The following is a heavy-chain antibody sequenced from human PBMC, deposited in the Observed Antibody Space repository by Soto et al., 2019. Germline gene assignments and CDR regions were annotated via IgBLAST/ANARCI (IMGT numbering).Heavy chain of an antibody. J-gene: IGHJ4*02. D-gene: IGHD3-22*01. CDR3: ARARGGYADAFDY. Sequence: QLQLQESGPGLVKPSETLSLTCTVSGDSISTIIYYWGWIRQPPGKGLEWIGSIYSPEIFYYNPYLERRVTLPVDASKNQVSLRRSSVLAFDTAVYYCARARGGYADAFDYWGQGTLVTVSS. CDR2: IYSPEIF. V-gene: IGHV4-39*01. CDR1: GDSISTIIYY.